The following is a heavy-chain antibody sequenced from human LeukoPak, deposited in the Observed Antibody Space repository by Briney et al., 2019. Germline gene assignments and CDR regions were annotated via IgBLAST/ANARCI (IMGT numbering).Heavy chain of an antibody. CDR1: GFTFSDYY. Sequence: GGSLRLSCAASGFTFSDYYMSWISQAPGKGLEWVSYISSSGSAIYYADSVKGRFTISRDNAKNSLYLQMNSLRAEDTAVYYCARNNWNFFNYYYGMDVWGQGTTVTVSS. J-gene: IGHJ6*02. D-gene: IGHD1-7*01. V-gene: IGHV3-11*01. CDR2: ISSSGSAI. CDR3: ARNNWNFFNYYYGMDV.